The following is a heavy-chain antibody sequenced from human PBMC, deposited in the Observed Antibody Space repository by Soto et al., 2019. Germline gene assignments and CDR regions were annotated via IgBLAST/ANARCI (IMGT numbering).Heavy chain of an antibody. Sequence: SETLSLTCAVSGYYISSGYYWGWIRQAPGKGLEWIGTLYHDGTTYHNPSLERRVTMSVDMSKNHFSLKLTSVTAADTAVYFCAGEHWNYYFDFWGQGALVTVSS. V-gene: IGHV4-38-2*02. CDR3: AGEHWNYYFDF. D-gene: IGHD1-7*01. CDR1: GYYISSGYY. CDR2: LYHDGTT. J-gene: IGHJ4*02.